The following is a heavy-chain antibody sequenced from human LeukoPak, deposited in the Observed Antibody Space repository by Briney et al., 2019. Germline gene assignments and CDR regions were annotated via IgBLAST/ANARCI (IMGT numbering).Heavy chain of an antibody. Sequence: PSETLSLTCTVSDGSISSYYWSWIRQPAGKGLEWIGRIYTSGSTNYNPSLKSRVTMSVDTSKNQFSLKLSSVTAADTAVYYCARAVLLWFGELNDAFDIWGQGTMVTVSS. V-gene: IGHV4-4*07. J-gene: IGHJ3*02. CDR1: DGSISSYY. CDR3: ARAVLLWFGELNDAFDI. CDR2: IYTSGST. D-gene: IGHD3-10*01.